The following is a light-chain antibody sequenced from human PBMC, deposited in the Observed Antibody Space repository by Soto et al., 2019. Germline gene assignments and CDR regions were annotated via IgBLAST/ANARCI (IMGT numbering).Light chain of an antibody. CDR3: HQYNNFPLT. CDR2: DAS. J-gene: IGKJ4*01. V-gene: IGKV1-5*01. CDR1: QSVSSC. Sequence: EIEMTQSPSTLSASVGDRVTITCRASQSVSSCLAWYQQKPGKAPSLLIYDASNLATGVPSRFSGSGSGTDFTLSINRLEPDDFAAYYCHQYNNFPLTFGGGTKVDIK.